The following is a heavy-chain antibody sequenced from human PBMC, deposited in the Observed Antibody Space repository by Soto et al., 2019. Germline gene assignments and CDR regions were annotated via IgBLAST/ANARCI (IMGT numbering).Heavy chain of an antibody. D-gene: IGHD6-13*01. J-gene: IGHJ4*02. CDR1: GFTFNNFA. CDR2: ITASVSFT. CDR3: VKDSSRWYYFDY. V-gene: IGHV3-23*01. Sequence: EVQLLESGGALVQPGGSLRLACAASGFTFNNFAMSWVRQAPGKGLEWVSGITASVSFTYYAASVKGRFTISRDNRKNTLSLQIDSLRGEDTASDYCVKDSSRWYYFDYWGPGTLVTVSS.